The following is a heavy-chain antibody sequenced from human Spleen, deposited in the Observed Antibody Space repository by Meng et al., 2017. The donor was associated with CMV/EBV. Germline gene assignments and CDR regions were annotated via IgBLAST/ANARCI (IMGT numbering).Heavy chain of an antibody. J-gene: IGHJ5*02. V-gene: IGHV3-30*14. CDR3: SAARLSPNHIET. Sequence: GESLKISCAASGFTFSTYTFHWVRQGPGRGLEWVAVITHDSGEYYADSVKGRFTISRDNSKNTLYLQLNSLRSEDTAMYFCSAARLSPNHIETWGRGTVVTVSS. CDR1: GFTFSTYT. D-gene: IGHD6-6*01. CDR2: ITHDSGE.